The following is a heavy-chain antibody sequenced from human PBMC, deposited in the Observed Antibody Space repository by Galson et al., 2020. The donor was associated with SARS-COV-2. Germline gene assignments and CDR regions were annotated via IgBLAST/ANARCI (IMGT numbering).Heavy chain of an antibody. D-gene: IGHD7-27*01. V-gene: IGHV4-59*01. CDR1: GGSISSYY. CDR3: ARSPLSGDPTRYFDL. CDR2: IYYSGST. Sequence: SETLSLTCTVSGGSISSYYWSWIRQPPGKGLEWIGYIYYSGSTNYNPSLKSRVTMSLDASKNQFSLSLTSVTAADTAIYFCARSPLSGDPTRYFDLWGRGTLVTVSS. J-gene: IGHJ2*01.